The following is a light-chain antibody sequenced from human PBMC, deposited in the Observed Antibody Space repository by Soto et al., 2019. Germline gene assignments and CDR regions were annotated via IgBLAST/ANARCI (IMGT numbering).Light chain of an antibody. CDR1: QSISSY. J-gene: IGKJ4*01. V-gene: IGKV3-11*01. Sequence: EIELTQSPSTLSLSPGERATLSCRASQSISSYLAWYQQKPGQAPRLLIYDASKRTTGIPARFSGSGSGTDFPLISSILAPEDFVFYCCQQRSNSLTFGRGTKVEIK. CDR2: DAS. CDR3: QQRSNSLT.